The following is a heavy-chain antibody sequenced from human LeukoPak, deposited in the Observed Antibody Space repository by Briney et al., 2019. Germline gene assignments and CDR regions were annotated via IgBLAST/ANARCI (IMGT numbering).Heavy chain of an antibody. CDR1: GVSISTYY. J-gene: IGHJ1*01. V-gene: IGHV4-59*01. D-gene: IGHD6-6*01. CDR3: ARGGAARLHFQN. Sequence: SETLPLTCTVSGVSISTYYWNWIRQPPGKGLEWIGYIYHSGSTNYNPSLQSRVTISVDTSKNQFSLNLNSVTAADTAVYYCARGGAARLHFQNWGQGTLVTVSS. CDR2: IYHSGST.